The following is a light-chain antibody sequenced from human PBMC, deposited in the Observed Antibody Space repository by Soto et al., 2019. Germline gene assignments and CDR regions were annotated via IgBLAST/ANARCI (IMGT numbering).Light chain of an antibody. CDR2: EGI. V-gene: IGLV2-14*02. J-gene: IGLJ1*01. CDR1: SSDIGTYNL. CDR3: AAWDDSQPGYV. Sequence: QSALTQPASVSGSPGQSITISCTGTSSDIGTYNLVSWYQHYPGKAPKLMIYEGIKRPSGVSNRFSGSKSGTSASLAISGLRSEDEADYFCAAWDDSQPGYVFGTGTKVTVL.